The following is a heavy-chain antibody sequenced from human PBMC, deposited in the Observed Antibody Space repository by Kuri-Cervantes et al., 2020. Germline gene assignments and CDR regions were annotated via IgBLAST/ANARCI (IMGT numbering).Heavy chain of an antibody. J-gene: IGHJ4*02. Sequence: ASVKVSCKASGGTFSSYAISWVRQAPGQGLEWMGWISAYNGNINYAQKLQGRVTMTTDTSTSTAYMELRSLRSDDTAVYYCARDLGYCSGGSCSSWGQGTLVTVSS. D-gene: IGHD2-15*01. CDR3: ARDLGYCSGGSCSS. V-gene: IGHV1-18*01. CDR1: GGTFSSYA. CDR2: ISAYNGNI.